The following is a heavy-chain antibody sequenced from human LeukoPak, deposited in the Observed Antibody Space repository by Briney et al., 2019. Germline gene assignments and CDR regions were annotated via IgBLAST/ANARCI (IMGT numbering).Heavy chain of an antibody. Sequence: PGGSLRLSCVASGFTFMNYGMHWVRQAPGKGLEWVTIIWYDGSNKYYADFVKGRFTTSRDNSKNTLYLQMNSLRDDDTAVYYCVRGVGVSRFNYFDPWGQGTLVIVSA. V-gene: IGHV3-33*01. D-gene: IGHD6-13*01. CDR1: GFTFMNYG. CDR2: IWYDGSNK. J-gene: IGHJ5*02. CDR3: VRGVGVSRFNYFDP.